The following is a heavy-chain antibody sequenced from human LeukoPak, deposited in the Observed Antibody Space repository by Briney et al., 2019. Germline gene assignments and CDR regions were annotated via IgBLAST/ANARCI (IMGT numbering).Heavy chain of an antibody. Sequence: GASVKVSCKASGGTFRNNPVSWVRQAPGQGLEWMGQIIPIFGTTNYAQKFQGRLTLTADKSTGTAYMELYSLTSDDTAVYYCARDGPYSGSYYWGQGTLVTVSS. CDR3: ARDGPYSGSYY. J-gene: IGHJ4*02. CDR2: IIPIFGTT. CDR1: GGTFRNNP. V-gene: IGHV1-69*06. D-gene: IGHD1-26*01.